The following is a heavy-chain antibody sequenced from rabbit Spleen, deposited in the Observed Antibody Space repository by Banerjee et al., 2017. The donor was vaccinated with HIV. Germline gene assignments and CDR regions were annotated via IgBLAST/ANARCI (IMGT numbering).Heavy chain of an antibody. CDR1: GFYFSSRYW. CDR3: ARDAATSFSSYGMDL. J-gene: IGHJ6*01. D-gene: IGHD8-1*01. CDR2: ISGDTGST. V-gene: IGHV1S45*01. Sequence: QEQLVESGGGLVQPEASLTLTCKASGFYFSSRYWICWVRQAPGKGLEWIGCISGDTGSTYYATWAKGRFTISKTSSTTVTLQMTSLTVADTATYFCARDAATSFSSYGMDLWGQGTLVTVS.